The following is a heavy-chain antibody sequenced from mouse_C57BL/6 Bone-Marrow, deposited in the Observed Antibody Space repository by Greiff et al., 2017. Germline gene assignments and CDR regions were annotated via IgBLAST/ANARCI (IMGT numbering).Heavy chain of an antibody. J-gene: IGHJ2*01. D-gene: IGHD2-4*01. CDR3: ARHERYYDYEGYFDY. CDR2: FYPGSGSI. V-gene: IGHV1-62-2*01. Sequence: VHLVESGAELVKPGASVKLSCKASGYIFTEYTIHWVKQRSGQGLEWIGWFYPGSGSIKYNERFKDKATLNADKSSNTVYMELSRLTSEDSAVYFCARHERYYDYEGYFDYWGQGTTLTVSS. CDR1: GYIFTEYT.